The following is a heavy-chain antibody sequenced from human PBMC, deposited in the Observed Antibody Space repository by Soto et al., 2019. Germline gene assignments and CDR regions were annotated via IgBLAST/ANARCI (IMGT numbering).Heavy chain of an antibody. J-gene: IGHJ4*02. Sequence: QVQLQESGPGLVKPSQTLSLTCTVSGGSISSGGYYWSWIRQHPGKGLEWIGYIYYSGSTYYNPSLKSRLTRSVDTSKNQFSLKLSSVTAADTAVYYCARGGLLWFGELLAPPYYFDYWGQGTLVTVSS. CDR2: IYYSGST. D-gene: IGHD3-10*01. V-gene: IGHV4-31*03. CDR3: ARGGLLWFGELLAPPYYFDY. CDR1: GGSISSGGYY.